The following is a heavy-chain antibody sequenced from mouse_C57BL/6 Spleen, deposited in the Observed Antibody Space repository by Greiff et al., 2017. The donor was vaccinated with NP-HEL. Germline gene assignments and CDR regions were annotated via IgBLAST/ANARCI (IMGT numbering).Heavy chain of an antibody. CDR3: ARGFFITTVVEDYAMDY. CDR1: GFTFSDYG. Sequence: EVQLQESGGGLVKPGGSLKLSCAASGFTFSDYGMHWVRQAPEKGLEWVAYISSGSSTIYYADTVKGRFTISRDNAKNTLFLQMTSLRSEDTAMYYCARGFFITTVVEDYAMDYWGQGTSVTVSS. V-gene: IGHV5-17*01. CDR2: ISSGSSTI. J-gene: IGHJ4*01. D-gene: IGHD1-1*01.